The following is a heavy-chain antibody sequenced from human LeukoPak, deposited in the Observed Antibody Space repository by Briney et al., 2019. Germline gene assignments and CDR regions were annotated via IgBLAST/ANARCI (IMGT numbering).Heavy chain of an antibody. D-gene: IGHD6-13*01. CDR2: INPNSGGT. CDR3: ARDLGDSSSNDAFDI. Sequence: ASVKVSCKASGYTFTSYGISWVRQAPGQGLEWMGWINPNSGGTNYAQKFQGRVTMTRDTSISTAYMELSRLRSDDTAVYYCARDLGDSSSNDAFDIWGQGTMVTVSS. CDR1: GYTFTSYG. J-gene: IGHJ3*02. V-gene: IGHV1-2*02.